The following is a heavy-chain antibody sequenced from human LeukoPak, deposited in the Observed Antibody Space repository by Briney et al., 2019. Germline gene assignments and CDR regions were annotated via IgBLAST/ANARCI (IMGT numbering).Heavy chain of an antibody. CDR3: ARHSSSWYFAFDI. J-gene: IGHJ3*02. D-gene: IGHD6-13*01. Sequence: GGSLRLSCAASGFTFSSYAMSWVRQAPGKGLEWVSIIYSGGSTYYADSVKGRVTTSRDSSKNTLYLQMNSLRAEDTAVYYCARHSSSWYFAFDIWGQGTMITVSS. CDR2: IYSGGST. V-gene: IGHV3-66*04. CDR1: GFTFSSYA.